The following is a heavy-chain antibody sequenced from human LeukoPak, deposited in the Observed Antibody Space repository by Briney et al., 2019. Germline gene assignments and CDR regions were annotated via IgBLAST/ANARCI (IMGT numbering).Heavy chain of an antibody. Sequence: GGSLRLSCAASAFTFDDYAMHWVRQAPGKGLEWVSGISWNSGSIGYADSVKGRFTISRDNAKNSLYLQMNSLRAEDTALYYCAKWDGSGKNGMDVWGQGTTVTVSS. J-gene: IGHJ6*02. CDR1: AFTFDDYA. D-gene: IGHD3-10*01. CDR2: ISWNSGSI. CDR3: AKWDGSGKNGMDV. V-gene: IGHV3-9*01.